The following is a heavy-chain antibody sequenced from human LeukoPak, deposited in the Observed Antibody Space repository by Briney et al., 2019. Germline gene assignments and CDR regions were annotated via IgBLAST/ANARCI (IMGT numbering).Heavy chain of an antibody. CDR1: GFTFSSSA. D-gene: IGHD6-19*01. V-gene: IGHV3-23*01. CDR3: ARVRFASYSSGYFDY. J-gene: IGHJ4*02. Sequence: GGSLRLSCAASGFTFSSSAMSWVRQAPGKGLEWVSAISNNGGYTYYADSVQGRFTISRDNSKNTLYLQMNSLRAEDTAVYYCARVRFASYSSGYFDYWGQGTLVTVSS. CDR2: ISNNGGYT.